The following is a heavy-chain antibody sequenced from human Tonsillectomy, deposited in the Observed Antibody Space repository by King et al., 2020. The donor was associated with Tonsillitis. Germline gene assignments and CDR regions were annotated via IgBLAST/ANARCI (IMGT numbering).Heavy chain of an antibody. CDR1: GDSVKTGTYS. D-gene: IGHD2-15*01. J-gene: IGHJ4*02. V-gene: IGHV4-30-4*07. Sequence: QLQESGPGVVRPSQTLSLTCTVSGDSVKTGTYSWTWIRQAPEKGLEWIGYVHFTGNTKYNPSLKSRLTISIDTSSNHFSLKLTSVTAADTAVYYWAKCHSGGTCYSWGRGTLVTVPS. CDR3: AKCHSGGTCYS. CDR2: VHFTGNT.